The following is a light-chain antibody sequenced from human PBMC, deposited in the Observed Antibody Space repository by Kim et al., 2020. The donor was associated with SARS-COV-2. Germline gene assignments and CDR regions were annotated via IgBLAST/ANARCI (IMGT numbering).Light chain of an antibody. J-gene: IGKJ1*01. CDR1: QTITTY. CDR2: AAS. V-gene: IGKV1-39*01. Sequence: ASVGDSVTITCLASQTITTYVNWYQHRPGRAPHLLIYAASRLHSGVPSRFSGSGSGTVFTLTISDVQPEDVATYYCHQTHTSPRTFGQGTKVDIK. CDR3: HQTHTSPRT.